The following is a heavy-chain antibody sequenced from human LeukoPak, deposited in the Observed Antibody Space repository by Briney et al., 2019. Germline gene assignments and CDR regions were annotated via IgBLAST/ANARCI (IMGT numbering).Heavy chain of an antibody. CDR3: ARGGPGPILYNWFDP. CDR1: GYTFTSYD. CDR2: MNPNSGNT. V-gene: IGHV1-8*01. J-gene: IGHJ5*02. D-gene: IGHD2-15*01. Sequence: ASVKVSCTASGYTFTSYDINWVRQATGQGLEWMGWMNPNSGNTGYAQKFQGRVTMTRNTSISTAYMELSSLRSEDTAVYYCARGGPGPILYNWFDPWGQGTLVTVSS.